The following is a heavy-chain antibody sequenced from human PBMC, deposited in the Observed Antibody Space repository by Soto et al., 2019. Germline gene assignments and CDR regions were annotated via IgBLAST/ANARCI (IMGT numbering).Heavy chain of an antibody. J-gene: IGHJ4*02. CDR1: GFTFSSYA. CDR2: ISGSGGST. CDR3: AKDALYSDYYDSSGYRDY. D-gene: IGHD3-22*01. V-gene: IGHV3-23*01. Sequence: PVGSLRLSCAASGFTFSSYAMSWVRQAPGKGLEWVSAISGSGGSTYYADSVKGRFTISRDNSKNTLYLQMNSLRAEDTAVYYCAKDALYSDYYDSSGYRDYWGQGTL.